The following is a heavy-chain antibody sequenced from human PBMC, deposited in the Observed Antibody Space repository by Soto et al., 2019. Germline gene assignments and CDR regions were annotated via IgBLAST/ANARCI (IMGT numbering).Heavy chain of an antibody. V-gene: IGHV4-59*08. Sequence: QVQLQESGPGLVKPSETLSLTCTFSGGSTTNYYWSWIRQTQARGLELLGYISYSGSANYNPALMSRVTISLDTSKNQFSLNLSSVTVADTAVYYCARMIGSGPFDYWGQGTLVTVSS. D-gene: IGHD3-10*01. CDR3: ARMIGSGPFDY. CDR2: ISYSGSA. CDR1: GGSTTNYY. J-gene: IGHJ4*02.